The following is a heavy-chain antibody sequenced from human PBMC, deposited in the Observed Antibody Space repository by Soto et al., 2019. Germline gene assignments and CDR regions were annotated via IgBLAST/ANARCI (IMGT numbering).Heavy chain of an antibody. Sequence: PGGSLRLSCAASGFTFSSYSMNWVRQAPGKGLEWVSYISSSSSTIYYADSVKGRFTISRDNAKNSLYLQMNSLRAEDTAVYYCARDSEGYGSGSYHRWNPFDPWGQGTLVTVSS. CDR1: GFTFSSYS. D-gene: IGHD3-10*01. CDR2: ISSSSSTI. CDR3: ARDSEGYGSGSYHRWNPFDP. J-gene: IGHJ5*02. V-gene: IGHV3-48*01.